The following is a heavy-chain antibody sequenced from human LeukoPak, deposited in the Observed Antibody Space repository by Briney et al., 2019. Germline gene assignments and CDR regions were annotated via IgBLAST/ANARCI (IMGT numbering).Heavy chain of an antibody. CDR2: IYYSGST. Sequence: PSETLSLTCTVSGGSISSGGYYWSWIRQHPGKGLEWIGYIYYSGSTYYNPSLKSRVTISVDTSKNQFSLKLSSVTAADTAVYYCAREALTYYDFWSGFIFDYWGQGTLVTVSS. CDR1: GGSISSGGYY. CDR3: AREALTYYDFWSGFIFDY. D-gene: IGHD3-3*01. J-gene: IGHJ4*02. V-gene: IGHV4-31*03.